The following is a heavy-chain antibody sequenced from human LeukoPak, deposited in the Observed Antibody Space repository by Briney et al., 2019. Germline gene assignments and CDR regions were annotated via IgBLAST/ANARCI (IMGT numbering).Heavy chain of an antibody. Sequence: SETLSLTCTVSGGSISSSSYYWGWIRQPPGKGLEWIGSIYYSGSTYYNPSLKSRVTISVDTSKNQFSLKLSSVTAADTAVYYCARYPPLRYYDILTGYRDWGQGTLVTVSS. D-gene: IGHD3-9*01. J-gene: IGHJ4*02. CDR1: GGSISSSSYY. CDR2: IYYSGST. V-gene: IGHV4-39*01. CDR3: ARYPPLRYYDILTGYRD.